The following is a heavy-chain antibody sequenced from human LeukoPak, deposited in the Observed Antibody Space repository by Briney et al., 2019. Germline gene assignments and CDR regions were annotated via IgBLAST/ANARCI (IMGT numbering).Heavy chain of an antibody. D-gene: IGHD3-9*01. Sequence: ASVKVSCKASGYTFTSYAMNWVRQAPGQGLEWMGWINTNTGNPTYARGFTGRFVFSLDTSVSTAYLQISSLKAEDTAVYYCARDPIYDILTGYYNRPGTLYSGFDPWGQGTLVTVSS. CDR2: INTNTGNP. CDR1: GYTFTSYA. V-gene: IGHV7-4-1*02. J-gene: IGHJ5*02. CDR3: ARDPIYDILTGYYNRPGTLYSGFDP.